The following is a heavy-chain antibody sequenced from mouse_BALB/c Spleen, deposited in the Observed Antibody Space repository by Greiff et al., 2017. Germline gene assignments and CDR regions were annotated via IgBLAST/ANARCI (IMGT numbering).Heavy chain of an antibody. V-gene: IGHV1-87*01. CDR3: ARDYDYDWFAY. D-gene: IGHD2-4*01. CDR1: GYTFTSYW. Sequence: VQLQQSGAELARPGASVKLSCKASGYTFTSYWMQWVKQRPGQGLEWIGAIYPGDGDTRYTQKFKGKATLTADKSSSTAYMQLSSLASEDSAVYYCARDYDYDWFAYWGQGTLVTVSA. J-gene: IGHJ3*01. CDR2: IYPGDGDT.